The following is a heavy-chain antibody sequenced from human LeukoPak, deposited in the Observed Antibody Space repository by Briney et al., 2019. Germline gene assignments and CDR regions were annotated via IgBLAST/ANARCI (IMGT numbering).Heavy chain of an antibody. CDR3: ARVQGDGYNEYYYYYGMDV. CDR2: IKQDGSEK. D-gene: IGHD5-24*01. Sequence: GGSLRLSCAASGFTFSSYWMSWVRQAPGKGLEWVANIKQDGSEKYYVDSVKGRFTISRDNARNSLYPQMNSLRAEDTAVYHCARVQGDGYNEYYYYYGMDVWGQGTTVTVSS. CDR1: GFTFSSYW. V-gene: IGHV3-7*01. J-gene: IGHJ6*02.